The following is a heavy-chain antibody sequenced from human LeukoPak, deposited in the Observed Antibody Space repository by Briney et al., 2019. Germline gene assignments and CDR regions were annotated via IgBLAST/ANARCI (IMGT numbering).Heavy chain of an antibody. V-gene: IGHV3-30*19. CDR1: GFTFSSYG. CDR3: ARDLTDCSSTSCYTQPDY. D-gene: IGHD2-2*02. CDR2: ISYDGSNK. Sequence: GGSLRLSCAASGFTFSSYGMHWVRQAPGKGLEWVAVISYDGSNKYYADSVKGRFTISRDNSKNTLYLQMNSLRAEDTAVYYCARDLTDCSSTSCYTQPDYWGQGTLVTVSS. J-gene: IGHJ4*02.